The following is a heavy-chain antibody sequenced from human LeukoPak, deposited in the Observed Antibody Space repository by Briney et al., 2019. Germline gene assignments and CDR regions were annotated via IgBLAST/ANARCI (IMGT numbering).Heavy chain of an antibody. CDR2: ISSSGSTI. CDR1: GFTFSSYE. CDR3: AKLAAPGGYYYYYMDV. Sequence: PGGSLRLSCAASGFTFSSYEMNWVRQAPGKGLEWVSYISSSGSTIYYADSVKGRFTISRDNAKNSLYLQMNSLRAEDTALYYCAKLAAPGGYYYYYMDVWGKGTPVTVSS. V-gene: IGHV3-48*03. J-gene: IGHJ6*03. D-gene: IGHD6-13*01.